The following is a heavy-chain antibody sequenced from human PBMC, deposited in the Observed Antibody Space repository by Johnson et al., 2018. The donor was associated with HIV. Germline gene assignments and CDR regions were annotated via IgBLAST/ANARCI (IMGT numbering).Heavy chain of an antibody. CDR2: ISSSGSTI. CDR3: SREGDSSGIGFLDAFDI. Sequence: QVQLVESGGGLVKPGGSLRLSCAASGFTFSDYYISWIRQAPGKGLEWVSYISSSGSTIYYADSVKGRFTISRDNYKNTLYLQMNSLRAEDTAVYYGSREGDSSGIGFLDAFDIWGQGTMVTVSS. D-gene: IGHD3-22*01. CDR1: GFTFSDYY. J-gene: IGHJ3*02. V-gene: IGHV3-11*04.